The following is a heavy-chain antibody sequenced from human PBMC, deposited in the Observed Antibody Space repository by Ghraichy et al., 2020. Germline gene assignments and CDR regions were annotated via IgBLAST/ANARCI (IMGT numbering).Heavy chain of an antibody. V-gene: IGHV3-30-3*01. J-gene: IGHJ4*02. Sequence: LSLTCAASGFTFSSYAMHWVRQAPGKGLEWVAVISYDGSNKYYADSVKGRFTISRDNSKNTLYLQMNSLRAEDTAVYYCARELYGDYVLGFDYWGQGTLVTVSS. CDR3: ARELYGDYVLGFDY. CDR2: ISYDGSNK. CDR1: GFTFSSYA. D-gene: IGHD4-17*01.